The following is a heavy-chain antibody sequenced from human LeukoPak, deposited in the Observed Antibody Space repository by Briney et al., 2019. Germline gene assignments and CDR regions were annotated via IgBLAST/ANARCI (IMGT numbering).Heavy chain of an antibody. D-gene: IGHD4-17*01. J-gene: IGHJ5*02. CDR1: GFTFSSYA. CDR3: AKGQTTVLAWNWFDP. Sequence: GGSLRLSCAASGFTFSSYAMSWVRQAPGEGLEWVSAISGSGGSTYYADSVKGRFTISRDNSKNTLYLQMNSLRAEDTAVYYCAKGQTTVLAWNWFDPWGQGTLVTVSS. CDR2: ISGSGGST. V-gene: IGHV3-23*01.